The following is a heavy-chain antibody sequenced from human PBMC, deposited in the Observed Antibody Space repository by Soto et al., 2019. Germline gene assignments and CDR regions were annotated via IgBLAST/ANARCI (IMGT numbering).Heavy chain of an antibody. J-gene: IGHJ4*02. V-gene: IGHV3-9*01. D-gene: IGHD3-22*01. CDR2: ISWNSGSI. Sequence: PGGSLTLSCAASGFTFDDYARHWVRQATGKGLEWVSGISWNSGSIGYADSVKGRFTISRDNAKSSLYLQMNSLRAEDTALYYCAKDWDYDSSGDFDYWGQGTLVTVSS. CDR3: AKDWDYDSSGDFDY. CDR1: GFTFDDYA.